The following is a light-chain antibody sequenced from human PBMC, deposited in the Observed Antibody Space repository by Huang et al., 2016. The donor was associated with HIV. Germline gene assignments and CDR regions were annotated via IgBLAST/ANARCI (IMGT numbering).Light chain of an antibody. Sequence: IVLTQTPASLSLAAGERATLSCRASQSVSHYLAWYQHKPGQPPGLLIYGASRRATDIPARFNGRGSGTDFTLTNSSLEAEDSALYYCQESDTWPRLTFGGGTKVEIK. CDR3: QESDTWPRLT. V-gene: IGKV3-11*01. CDR1: QSVSHY. J-gene: IGKJ4*01. CDR2: GAS.